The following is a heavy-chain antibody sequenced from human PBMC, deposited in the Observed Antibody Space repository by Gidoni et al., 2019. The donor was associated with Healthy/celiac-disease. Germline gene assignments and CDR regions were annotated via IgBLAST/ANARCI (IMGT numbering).Heavy chain of an antibody. V-gene: IGHV3-11*06. CDR3: ARDPPGYSSRGTFDY. Sequence: QVQLVESGGGLVKPGGSLRLSCAASGFTFSDYYMSWIRQAPGKGLEWVSYISSSSRYTNYADSVKGRFTISRDNAKNSLYLQMNSLRAEDTAVYYCARDPPGYSSRGTFDYWGQGTLVTVSS. J-gene: IGHJ4*02. CDR2: ISSSSRYT. D-gene: IGHD6-13*01. CDR1: GFTFSDYY.